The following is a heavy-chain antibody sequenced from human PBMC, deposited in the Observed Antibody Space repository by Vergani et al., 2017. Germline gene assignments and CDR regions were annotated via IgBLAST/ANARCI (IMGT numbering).Heavy chain of an antibody. V-gene: IGHV3-7*03. CDR2: IKQDGSEK. CDR1: GFPFIGFW. CDR3: ARDRVVVVPAASRYYYYGMDV. D-gene: IGHD2-2*01. Sequence: EVQLVESGGGLVQPGGSLGLSCAASGFPFIGFWMAWVRRPPGKGREWVAKIKQDGSEKYDVDSVKGRFTISRDNAKNSLYLQMNSLRAEDTAVYYCARDRVVVVPAASRYYYYGMDVWGQGTTVTVSS. J-gene: IGHJ6*02.